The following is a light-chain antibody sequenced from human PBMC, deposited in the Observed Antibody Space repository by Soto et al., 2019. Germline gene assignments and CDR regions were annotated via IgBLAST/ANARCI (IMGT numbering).Light chain of an antibody. V-gene: IGLV1-47*02. J-gene: IGLJ2*01. Sequence: QAVVTQPPSASGTPGQRVTISCSGSSSNMGSNYVYWYQQLPGTAPKLLIYSSDQRPSGVPDRFSGSKSGTSASLAISGLRSEDEADYYCAAWDDSPSGHVVFGGGTKLTVL. CDR2: SSD. CDR3: AAWDDSPSGHVV. CDR1: SSNMGSNY.